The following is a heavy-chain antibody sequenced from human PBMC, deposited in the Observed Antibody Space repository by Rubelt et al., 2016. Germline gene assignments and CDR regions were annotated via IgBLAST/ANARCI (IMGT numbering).Heavy chain of an antibody. Sequence: QVQLQESGPGLVKPSQTLSLTCTVSGGSISSGGYYWSWIRQHPGKGLEWIGYTYYSGSTFYNPSLNGRVTISVDTSKNQFSLKLSSVTAADTAVYYCAGEGLAAGTWYYYMDVWGKGTTVTVSS. J-gene: IGHJ6*03. D-gene: IGHD6-13*01. CDR2: TYYSGST. CDR3: AGEGLAAGTWYYYMDV. CDR1: GGSISSGGYY. V-gene: IGHV4-31*03.